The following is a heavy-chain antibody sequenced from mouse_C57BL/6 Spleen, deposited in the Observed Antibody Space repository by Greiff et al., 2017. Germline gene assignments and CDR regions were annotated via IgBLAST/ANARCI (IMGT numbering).Heavy chain of an antibody. CDR3: ARRGRWGVVAKDAMDD. Sequence: VQLQQSGAELMKPGASVKLSCKATGYTFTGYWIEWVKQRPGHGLEWIGEILPGSGSTNYNEKFKGKATFTADTASNTAYMQLSSLTTEDSAIYYCARRGRWGVVAKDAMDDWGQGTSVTVS. D-gene: IGHD1-1*01. J-gene: IGHJ4*01. CDR2: ILPGSGST. V-gene: IGHV1-9*01. CDR1: GYTFTGYW.